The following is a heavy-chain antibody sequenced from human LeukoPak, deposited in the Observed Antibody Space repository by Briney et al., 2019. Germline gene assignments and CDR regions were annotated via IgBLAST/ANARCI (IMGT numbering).Heavy chain of an antibody. CDR2: ISAYNGNT. D-gene: IGHD6-6*01. V-gene: IGHV1-18*01. CDR3: ARVVTAAYSSSYPPFDY. Sequence: ASVKVSCKASGYTFTSYGISWVRQAPGQGLEWMGWISAYNGNTNYAQKLQGRVTMTTDTSTSTAYMELRSLRSDDTAVYYCARVVTAAYSSSYPPFDYRGQGTLVTVSS. CDR1: GYTFTSYG. J-gene: IGHJ4*02.